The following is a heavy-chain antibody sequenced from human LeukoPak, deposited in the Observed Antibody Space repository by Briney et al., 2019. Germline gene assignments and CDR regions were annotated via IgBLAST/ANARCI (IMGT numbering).Heavy chain of an antibody. D-gene: IGHD4-17*01. J-gene: IGHJ4*02. Sequence: GGSLRLSCAASGFTFSSYGMRWVRQAPGKGLEWVAVIWYDGSNKYYADSVKGRFTISRDNSKNTLYLQMNSLRAEDTAVYYCARDHGDYVYFDYWGQGTLVTVSS. CDR1: GFTFSSYG. CDR2: IWYDGSNK. V-gene: IGHV3-33*01. CDR3: ARDHGDYVYFDY.